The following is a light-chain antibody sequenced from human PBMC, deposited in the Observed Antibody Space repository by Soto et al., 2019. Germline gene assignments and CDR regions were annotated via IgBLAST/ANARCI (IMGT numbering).Light chain of an antibody. V-gene: IGLV1-44*01. J-gene: IGLJ3*02. CDR2: SNN. Sequence: QLVLTQPPSASRTPGQRVTISCSGSSSNIGSNTVNWYQQLPGTAPKLLIYSNNQRPSGVPDRFSGSKSGTSASLAISGLQSEDEADYYCAAWDDSLYWVFGGGTKLTVL. CDR3: AAWDDSLYWV. CDR1: SSNIGSNT.